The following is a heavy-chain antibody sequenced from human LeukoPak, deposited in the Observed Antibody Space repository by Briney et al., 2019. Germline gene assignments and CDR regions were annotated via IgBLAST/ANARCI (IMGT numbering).Heavy chain of an antibody. CDR1: GFTFSSYS. Sequence: PGGSLRLSCAASGFTFSSYSMNWVRQAPGKGLEWVSSISSSSSYIYYADSVKGRFTLSRDNAKNSLYLQMNSLRAEDTAVYYCARESYCGGDCYSWGSDAFDIWGQGTMVTVSS. CDR2: ISSSSSYI. CDR3: ARESYCGGDCYSWGSDAFDI. V-gene: IGHV3-21*01. J-gene: IGHJ3*02. D-gene: IGHD2-21*02.